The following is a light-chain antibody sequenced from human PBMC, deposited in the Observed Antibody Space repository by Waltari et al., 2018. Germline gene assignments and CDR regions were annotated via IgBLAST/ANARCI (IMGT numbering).Light chain of an antibody. J-gene: IGLJ3*02. CDR2: EVT. CDR3: CSYAGSNNVV. Sequence: QSALTQPPSASGSPGQSATIPCTGTSGAIGGVNFSSWYQHPPGQAPKVVIYEVTKRPSGVPDRFSGSKSGNTASLTVSGLQSGDEADYYCCSYAGSNNVVFGGGTKLTVL. V-gene: IGLV2-8*01. CDR1: SGAIGGVNF.